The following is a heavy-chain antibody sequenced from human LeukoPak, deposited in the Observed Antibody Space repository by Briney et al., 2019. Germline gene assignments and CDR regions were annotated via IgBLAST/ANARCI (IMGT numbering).Heavy chain of an antibody. V-gene: IGHV3-23*01. Sequence: GGSLRLSCAASGFTFSSYAMSWVRQAPGKGLEWVSAISGSGGSTYYADSVKGGFTISRDNSKNRLYLQRNSLRAEDTALYYCAKERGYDSSGSYSVVLSGDFYYWGQGPPVTVSS. CDR2: ISGSGGST. D-gene: IGHD3-22*01. CDR1: GFTFSSYA. CDR3: AKERGYDSSGSYSVVLSGDFYY. J-gene: IGHJ4*02.